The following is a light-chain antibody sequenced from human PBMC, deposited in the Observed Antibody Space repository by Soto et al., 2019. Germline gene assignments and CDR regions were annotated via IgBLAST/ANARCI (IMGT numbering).Light chain of an antibody. J-gene: IGLJ2*01. CDR2: EVN. CDR1: SSDVGAYNY. V-gene: IGLV2-8*01. CDR3: SSHAGTSMV. Sequence: QSALTQPPSASGSPGQSVTISCTGTSSDVGAYNYVSWYQQHPGKAPKLMIYEVNKRPSGVPDRFSGSKSGNTASLTVSGLQGEDEADYYCSSHAGTSMVFGGGTKLTVL.